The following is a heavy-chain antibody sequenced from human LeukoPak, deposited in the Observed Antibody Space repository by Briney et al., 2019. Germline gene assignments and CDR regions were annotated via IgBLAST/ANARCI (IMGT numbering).Heavy chain of an antibody. Sequence: GGSLRLSCAASEFTFSSYAMSWVRQAPGKGLEWVSAISGSGGSTYYADSVKGRFTISRDNSKNTLYLQMNSLRAEDTAVYYCAKIPYYDFWSGRQYFDYWGQGTLVTVSS. D-gene: IGHD3-3*01. J-gene: IGHJ4*02. CDR2: ISGSGGST. CDR3: AKIPYYDFWSGRQYFDY. V-gene: IGHV3-23*01. CDR1: EFTFSSYA.